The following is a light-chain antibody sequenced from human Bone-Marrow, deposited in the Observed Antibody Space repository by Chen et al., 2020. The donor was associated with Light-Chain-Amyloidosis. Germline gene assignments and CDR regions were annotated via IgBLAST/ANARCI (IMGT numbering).Light chain of an antibody. CDR2: RDT. CDR3: QSADSSGTYEVI. Sequence: SYELTQPPSVSVSPGQTARITCSGDDLPTKYAYWYQQKPGQAPVLGIHRDTERPSGISDRFSGSSSGTTATWTISGVQAEDEADYHCQSADSSGTYEVIFGGGTKLTVL. CDR1: DLPTKY. J-gene: IGLJ2*01. V-gene: IGLV3-25*03.